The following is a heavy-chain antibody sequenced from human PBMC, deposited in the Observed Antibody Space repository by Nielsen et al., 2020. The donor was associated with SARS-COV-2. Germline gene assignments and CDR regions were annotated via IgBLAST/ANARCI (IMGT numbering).Heavy chain of an antibody. J-gene: IGHJ3*02. Sequence: GESLKISCAASGFTVSNAWMSWVRQAPGKGLEWVGRIKSKADGGTTDHAAPVKGRFTISRDDSKNTLYLQMNSLKTEDTAVYYCTTDGVHPYYYTFDIWGQGTMVIVSS. D-gene: IGHD3-10*01. V-gene: IGHV3-15*01. CDR2: IKSKADGGTT. CDR3: TTDGVHPYYYTFDI. CDR1: GFTVSNAW.